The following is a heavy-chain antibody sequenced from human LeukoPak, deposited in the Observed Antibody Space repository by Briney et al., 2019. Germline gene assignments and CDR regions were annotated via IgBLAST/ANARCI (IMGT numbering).Heavy chain of an antibody. V-gene: IGHV3-48*03. CDR2: ISSSGSTI. CDR1: GFTFDDYG. CDR3: ARLYYYGSGLQA. D-gene: IGHD3-10*01. Sequence: GGSLRLSCAASGFTFDDYGMNWVRQAPGKGLEWVSYISSSGSTIYYADSVKGRFTISRDNAKNSLYLQMNSLRAEDTAVYYCARLYYYGSGLQAWGQGTLVTVSS. J-gene: IGHJ5*02.